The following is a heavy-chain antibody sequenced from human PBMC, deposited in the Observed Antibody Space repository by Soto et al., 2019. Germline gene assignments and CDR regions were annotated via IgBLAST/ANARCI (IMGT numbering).Heavy chain of an antibody. V-gene: IGHV3-23*01. CDR3: AKGVPGIAVAGTGYFQH. CDR1: GFTFSSYA. D-gene: IGHD6-19*01. CDR2: ISGSGDST. J-gene: IGHJ1*01. Sequence: GGSLRLSCAASGFTFSSYAMSWVRQAPGKGLEWVSGISGSGDSTYYADSVKGRFTISRDNSKNTLYLQMNSLRAEDTAVYYCAKGVPGIAVAGTGYFQHWGQGTLGT.